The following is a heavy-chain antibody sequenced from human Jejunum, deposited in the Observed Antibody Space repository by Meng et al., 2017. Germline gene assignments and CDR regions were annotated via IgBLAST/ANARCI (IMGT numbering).Heavy chain of an antibody. CDR3: AHRAERSVGSSWDGGSFDY. Sequence: GSLRLSCTVSGDSVSSGTYYWSWIRQPPGRALEWIGYIHYSGSINYNPSLKSRLAIMKDTSRNQVVLIMTNMDPVDTATYFCAHRAERSVGSSWDGGSFDYWGQGTLVTVSS. CDR2: IHYSGSI. V-gene: IGHV4-61*01. J-gene: IGHJ4*02. D-gene: IGHD3-16*01. CDR1: GDSVSSGTYY.